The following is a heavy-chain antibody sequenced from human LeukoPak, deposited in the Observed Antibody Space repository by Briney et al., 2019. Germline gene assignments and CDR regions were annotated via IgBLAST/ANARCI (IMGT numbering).Heavy chain of an antibody. V-gene: IGHV4-4*09. CDR1: GGSISSYY. Sequence: SETLSLTCTVSGGSISSYYWNWIRQPPGKGLEWIGYIYTSGSTNYNPSLKSRVTISVDTSKNQFSLKLSSVTAADTAVYYCAATPTGYTSSRYFLDYWGQGTLVTVSS. CDR2: IYTSGST. J-gene: IGHJ4*02. D-gene: IGHD6-13*01. CDR3: AATPTGYTSSRYFLDY.